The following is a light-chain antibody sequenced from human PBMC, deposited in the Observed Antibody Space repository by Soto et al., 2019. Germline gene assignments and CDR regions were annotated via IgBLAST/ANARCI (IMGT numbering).Light chain of an antibody. V-gene: IGKV1-12*01. CDR1: QDISNW. Sequence: DRHTITSLASQDISNWLAWYEQKPRQARYVVIYAASSLHCGVPLRFSGSGSGTDFTLTITGLQPEDAATYYCQRANSSLLTFGGGTKVDNK. CDR2: AAS. J-gene: IGKJ4*01. CDR3: QRANSSLLT.